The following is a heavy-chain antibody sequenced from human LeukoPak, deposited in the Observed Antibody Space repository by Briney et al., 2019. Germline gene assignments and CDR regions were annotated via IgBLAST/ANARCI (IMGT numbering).Heavy chain of an antibody. CDR2: ISSSGSTI. J-gene: IGHJ6*03. CDR1: GFTLSRYS. Sequence: GGPLRLSCAASGFTLSRYSMNWVRQAPGKGLEWVSYISSSGSTIYYADSVKGRFTISRDNAKNSLFLEMNSLRAEDTAVYYCTRDQLFDYYYFYMDVWGKGTTVTVSS. CDR3: TRDQLFDYYYFYMDV. D-gene: IGHD1-1*01. V-gene: IGHV3-48*01.